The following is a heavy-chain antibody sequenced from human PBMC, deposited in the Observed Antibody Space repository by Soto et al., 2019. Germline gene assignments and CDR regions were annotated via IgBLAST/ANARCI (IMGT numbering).Heavy chain of an antibody. J-gene: IGHJ5*02. D-gene: IGHD2-15*01. CDR1: GGSISSSSYY. CDR2: IYYSGST. V-gene: IGHV4-39*01. Sequence: SETLSLTCTVSGGSISSSSYYWVWIRKPPGKGLEWIGGIYYSGSTYYNPSLKSRVTISVDTSKNQFSLKLSSVTAADTAVYYCARILGYCSGGSCYSTPFNWFDPWREVPLVTVSP. CDR3: ARILGYCSGGSCYSTPFNWFDP.